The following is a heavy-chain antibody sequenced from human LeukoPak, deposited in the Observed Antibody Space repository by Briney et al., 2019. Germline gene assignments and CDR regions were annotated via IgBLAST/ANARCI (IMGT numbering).Heavy chain of an antibody. J-gene: IGHJ3*02. Sequence: GRSLRLSCAASGFTFDDYAMHWVRQAPGKGLEWVSGISWNSGSVGYADSVKGRFTISRDNAKNSLYLQMNSLRAEDTALYYCAKDIGDGYNNDAFDIWGQGTMVTVSS. CDR2: ISWNSGSV. CDR3: AKDIGDGYNNDAFDI. V-gene: IGHV3-9*01. D-gene: IGHD5-24*01. CDR1: GFTFDDYA.